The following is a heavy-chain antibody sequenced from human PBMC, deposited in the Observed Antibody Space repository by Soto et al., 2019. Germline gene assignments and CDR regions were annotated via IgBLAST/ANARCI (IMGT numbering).Heavy chain of an antibody. D-gene: IGHD3-22*01. CDR3: ARGRTVRNYADDSSDYFYFFDY. V-gene: IGHV4-59*01. J-gene: IGHJ4*02. Sequence: PSETLSLTCTVSGDSISTFYWGWMRQSPGEELEWIGYVYYTGSTNYNPSLKSRVTISVDRPKNQFSLKLTSANAADTAVYYCARGRTVRNYADDSSDYFYFFDYWGQGTQVTVSS. CDR1: GDSISTFY. CDR2: VYYTGST.